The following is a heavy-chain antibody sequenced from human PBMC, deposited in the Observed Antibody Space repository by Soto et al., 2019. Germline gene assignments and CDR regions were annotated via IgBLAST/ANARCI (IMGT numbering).Heavy chain of an antibody. CDR2: ISGNAGST. CDR1: GFTFNNYA. V-gene: IGHV3-23*01. CDR3: AKGIHVMVVPGTAYFDS. D-gene: IGHD2-21*02. Sequence: DVLLSASGGGLVHPGGSLRVSCAASGFTFNNYAMNWVRQIPGKGLEWVSSISGNAGSTWYADSVKGRFTISRDNSQGTVSLQMSSLRADDTAIYYCAKGIHVMVVPGTAYFDSCGRGTLVTVSS. J-gene: IGHJ4*02.